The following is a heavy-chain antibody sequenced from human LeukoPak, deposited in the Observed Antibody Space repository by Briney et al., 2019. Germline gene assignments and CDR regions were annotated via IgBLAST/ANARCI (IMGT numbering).Heavy chain of an antibody. V-gene: IGHV3-74*01. D-gene: IGHD6-19*01. CDR1: GSYW. Sequence: GGSLRLSCAASGSYWMHWVRQAPGKGLVWVSHINSDGSWTSYADSVKGRFTISKDNAKNTVYLQMNSLRAEDTAVYYCARASVAGIYYYYYGMDVWGQGTTVTVSS. J-gene: IGHJ6*02. CDR2: INSDGSWT. CDR3: ARASVAGIYYYYYGMDV.